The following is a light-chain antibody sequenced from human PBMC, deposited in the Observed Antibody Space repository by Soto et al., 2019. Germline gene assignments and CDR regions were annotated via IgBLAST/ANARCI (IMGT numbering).Light chain of an antibody. V-gene: IGKV1-5*01. CDR2: DAY. Sequence: DIQMTQSPSTLPASVGDRVTITCRSSQSLISWVAWYQQKPGKAPKLLIYDAYSLESGVPSRFSGSGSGTEFTLTISSLQPDDFANYYCQQYNSYSWTFGQGTKVEIK. CDR1: QSLISW. CDR3: QQYNSYSWT. J-gene: IGKJ1*01.